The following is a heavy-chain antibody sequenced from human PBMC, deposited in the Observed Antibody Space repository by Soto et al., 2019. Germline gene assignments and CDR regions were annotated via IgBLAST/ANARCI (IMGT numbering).Heavy chain of an antibody. J-gene: IGHJ3*02. Sequence: SETLSLTCAVYNGSFSVYYWTWIRQPPGKGLEWIGEINHSGSANYNPSLKSRVTISVDTSKNQFSLKLSSVTAADTAVYYCARDSTRRGACDIWGQGTMVTVSS. V-gene: IGHV4-34*01. D-gene: IGHD2-2*01. CDR2: INHSGSA. CDR1: NGSFSVYY. CDR3: ARDSTRRGACDI.